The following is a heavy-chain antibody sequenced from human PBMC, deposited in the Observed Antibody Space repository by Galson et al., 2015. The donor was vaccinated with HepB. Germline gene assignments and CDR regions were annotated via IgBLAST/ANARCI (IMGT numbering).Heavy chain of an antibody. J-gene: IGHJ4*02. Sequence: SLRLSCAASGFTFSSYAMHWVRQAPGKGLEWVAVISYDGSNKYYADSVKGRFTISRDNSKNTLYLQMNSLRAEDTAVYYCARGLQGVESYDFWSGVGYWGQGTLVTVSS. D-gene: IGHD3-3*01. CDR3: ARGLQGVESYDFWSGVGY. CDR2: ISYDGSNK. V-gene: IGHV3-30-3*01. CDR1: GFTFSSYA.